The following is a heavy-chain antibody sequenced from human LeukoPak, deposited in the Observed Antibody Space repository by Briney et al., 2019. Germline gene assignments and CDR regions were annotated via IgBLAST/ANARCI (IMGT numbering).Heavy chain of an antibody. D-gene: IGHD6-13*01. CDR1: GFTFSSYA. CDR2: IKQDGSEK. CDR3: ARDHVVAAGLYYYYYYGMDV. J-gene: IGHJ6*02. Sequence: GGSLRLSCAASGFTFSSYAMSWVRQAPGKGLEWVANIKQDGSEKYYVDSVKGRFTISRDNAKNSLYLQMNSLRAEDTAVYYCARDHVVAAGLYYYYYYGMDVWGQGTTVTVSS. V-gene: IGHV3-7*01.